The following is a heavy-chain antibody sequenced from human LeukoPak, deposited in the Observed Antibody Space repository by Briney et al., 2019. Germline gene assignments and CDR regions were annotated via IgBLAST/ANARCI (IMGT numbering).Heavy chain of an antibody. J-gene: IGHJ4*02. CDR2: IRYDGSNK. V-gene: IGHV3-30*02. CDR1: RFTLISYG. Sequence: GGSLRLSCVASRFTLISYGMHWVRQAPGKELEWVAFIRYDGSNKYYAGSVKCRFTKSRDNSKNTLYLQMNSLRAEDTAVYYCAKEGSNSCSVDYWGQGTLVTVSS. CDR3: AKEGSNSCSVDY. D-gene: IGHD2-2*01.